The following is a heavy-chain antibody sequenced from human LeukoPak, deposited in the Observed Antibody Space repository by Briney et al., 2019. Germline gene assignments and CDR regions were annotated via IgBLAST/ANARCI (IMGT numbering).Heavy chain of an antibody. CDR2: IYSGGST. Sequence: GGSLRLSCAASGFTVSRNYMSWVRQAPGKGLEWVSVIYSGGSTYYADSVKGRFTISRDNSKNTLYLQMNSLRAKDTAVYYCARVTDYYDSRGTDYWGQGTLVTVSS. V-gene: IGHV3-66*01. D-gene: IGHD3-22*01. CDR1: GFTVSRNY. CDR3: ARVTDYYDSRGTDY. J-gene: IGHJ4*02.